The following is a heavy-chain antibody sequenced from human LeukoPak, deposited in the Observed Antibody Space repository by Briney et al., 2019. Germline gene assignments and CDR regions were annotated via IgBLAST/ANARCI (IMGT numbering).Heavy chain of an antibody. Sequence: PGGSLRLSCAASGFTFSSYGVHWVRQAPGKGLEWVAVIWYDGSNKYYADSVKGRFTISRDNSKNTLYLQMNSLRAEDTAVYYCARAYSGSRYYFDYWGQGTLVTVSS. D-gene: IGHD1-26*01. CDR3: ARAYSGSRYYFDY. J-gene: IGHJ4*02. CDR2: IWYDGSNK. CDR1: GFTFSSYG. V-gene: IGHV3-33*01.